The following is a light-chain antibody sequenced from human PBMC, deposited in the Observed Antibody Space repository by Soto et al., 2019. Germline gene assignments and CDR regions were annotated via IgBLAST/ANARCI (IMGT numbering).Light chain of an antibody. Sequence: DVQVSQSPSFLSAPIGDRATINHRASQAISNCLAWYQQKPGKAPKLLIYTASTLQSGVPSRFSGSGSGTEFTLTISSLQPEDFATYYCQQPNSFPITFAQRTRLEIK. CDR3: QQPNSFPIT. CDR2: TAS. V-gene: IGKV1-9*01. CDR1: QAISNC. J-gene: IGKJ5*01.